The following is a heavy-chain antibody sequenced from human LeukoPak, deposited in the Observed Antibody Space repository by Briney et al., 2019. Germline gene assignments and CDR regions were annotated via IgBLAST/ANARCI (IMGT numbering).Heavy chain of an antibody. J-gene: IGHJ6*03. CDR1: GYTFTRYG. CDR2: ISAYNGNT. D-gene: IGHD1-26*01. CDR3: ARDTTPKDYYYYMDV. V-gene: IGHV1-18*01. Sequence: ASVKVSCKASGYTFTRYGISWVRQAPGQGLEWMGWISAYNGNTNYAQKLQGRVTMTTDTSTSTAYMELRSLRSDDTAVYYCARDTTPKDYYYYMDVWGKGTTVTVSS.